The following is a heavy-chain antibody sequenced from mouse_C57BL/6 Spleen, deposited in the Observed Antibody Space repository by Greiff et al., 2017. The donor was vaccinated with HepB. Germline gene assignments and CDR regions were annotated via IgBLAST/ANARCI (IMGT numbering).Heavy chain of an antibody. J-gene: IGHJ2*01. V-gene: IGHV5-4*01. CDR3: ARDKIRYYFDY. Sequence: EVKLMESGGGLVKPGGSLKLSCAASGFTFSSYAMSWVRQTPEKRLEWVATISDGGSYTYYPDNVKGRFTISRDKAKNNLYLQMSHLKSEDTAMYYCARDKIRYYFDYWGQGTTLTVSS. CDR1: GFTFSSYA. D-gene: IGHD1-1*01. CDR2: ISDGGSYT.